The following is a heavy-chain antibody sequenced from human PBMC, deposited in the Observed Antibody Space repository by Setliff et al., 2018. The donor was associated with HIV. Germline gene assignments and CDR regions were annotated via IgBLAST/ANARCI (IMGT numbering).Heavy chain of an antibody. CDR1: GGSINGSNW. CDR2: IYHTGST. Sequence: SETLSLTCTVSGGSINGSNWWSWVRQPPGKGLEWIGEIYHTGSTNYNPSLKSRVTISVDTSKNQFSLKLSSVTAADTAVYFCARKVGGDFDYWGQGTLVTVSS. D-gene: IGHD2-2*01. CDR3: ARKVGGDFDY. V-gene: IGHV4-4*02. J-gene: IGHJ4*02.